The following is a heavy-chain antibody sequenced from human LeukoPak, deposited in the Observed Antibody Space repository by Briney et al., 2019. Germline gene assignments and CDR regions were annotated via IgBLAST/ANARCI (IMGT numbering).Heavy chain of an antibody. D-gene: IGHD2-15*01. Sequence: GGSLRLSCAASGFTFSSYSMNWVRQAPGKGLEWVSSISSSSSYIYYADSVKGRFTISRDNAKNSLYLQMSSLRAEDTAVYYCARVLRYCSGGNCYSGGLGYMDVWGKGTTVTISS. V-gene: IGHV3-21*01. CDR1: GFTFSSYS. J-gene: IGHJ6*03. CDR3: ARVLRYCSGGNCYSGGLGYMDV. CDR2: ISSSSSYI.